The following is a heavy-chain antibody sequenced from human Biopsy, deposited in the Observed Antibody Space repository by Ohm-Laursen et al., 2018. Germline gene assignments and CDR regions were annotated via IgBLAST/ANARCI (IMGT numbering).Heavy chain of an antibody. CDR2: IFYRGST. D-gene: IGHD3-22*01. CDR3: ARDYDTSGYYYVS. J-gene: IGHJ5*02. CDR1: GGSISNNNSY. V-gene: IGHV4-39*01. Sequence: LSLTCTVSGGSISNNNSYWGWIRQPPGKGLEWIGSIFYRGSTHYKPSLKSRVNISVDTSKNQFSLKPNSVTAADTAVYYCARDYDTSGYYYVSWGQGTLVTVSS.